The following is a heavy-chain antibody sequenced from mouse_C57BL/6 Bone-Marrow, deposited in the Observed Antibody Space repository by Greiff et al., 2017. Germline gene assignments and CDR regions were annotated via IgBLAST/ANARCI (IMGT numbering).Heavy chain of an antibody. J-gene: IGHJ4*01. CDR1: GYTFTSYW. CDR3: ARRVLYARDY. CDR2: IYPGSGST. Sequence: QVQLQQPGAELVKPGASVKMSCKASGYTFTSYWLTWVKQRPGQGLEWIGDIYPGSGSTNYNEKFKSKATLTVEPSSSTAYLQLSSLTSEDSAVYYCARRVLYARDYWGQGTSVTVSS. V-gene: IGHV1-55*01.